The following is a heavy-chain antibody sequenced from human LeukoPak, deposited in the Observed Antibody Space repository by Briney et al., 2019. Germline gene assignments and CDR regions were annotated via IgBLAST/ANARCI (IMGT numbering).Heavy chain of an antibody. D-gene: IGHD2/OR15-2a*01. J-gene: IGHJ4*02. CDR1: GFTFSSYA. V-gene: IGHV3-30-3*01. CDR2: ISYDGIYK. CDR3: ARESSSMASHSFDY. Sequence: WGSLRLSCAASGFTFSSYAMHWVRQAPGKGLEWVAVISYDGIYKYYADSVKGRVTISRDNSKNTLYLQMNSLRDEDTAVYYCARESSSMASHSFDYWGQGTPVTVSS.